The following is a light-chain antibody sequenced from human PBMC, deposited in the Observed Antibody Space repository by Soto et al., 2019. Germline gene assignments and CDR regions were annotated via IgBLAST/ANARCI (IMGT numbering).Light chain of an antibody. CDR3: QHYLTWPLT. V-gene: IGKV3-15*01. CDR1: QGVGST. CDR2: DAS. Sequence: ELVLTQSPATLSVSPGERATLSCRASQGVGSTLAWYQQEPGRAPRLLIYDASTRATGTPARFSGAGSGTEFTLTISSLQSDDVAVYYCQHYLTWPLTFGGGTRVEI. J-gene: IGKJ4*01.